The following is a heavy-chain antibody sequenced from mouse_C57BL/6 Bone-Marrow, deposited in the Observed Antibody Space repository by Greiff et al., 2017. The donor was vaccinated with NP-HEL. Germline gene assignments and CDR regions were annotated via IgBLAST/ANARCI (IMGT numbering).Heavy chain of an antibody. CDR3: ARRGSLLYFDY. CDR1: GYTFTSYW. Sequence: VKLQQPGAELVKPGASVKLSCKASGYTFTSYWMHWVKQRPGQGLEWIGMIHPNSGSTNYNEKFKSKATLTVDKSSSTAYMQLSSLTSEDSAVYYCARRGSLLYFDYWGQGTTLTVSS. J-gene: IGHJ2*01. CDR2: IHPNSGST. V-gene: IGHV1-64*01. D-gene: IGHD6-2*01.